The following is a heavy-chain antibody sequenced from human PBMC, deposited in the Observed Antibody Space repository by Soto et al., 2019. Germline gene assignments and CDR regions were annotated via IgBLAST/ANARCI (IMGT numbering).Heavy chain of an antibody. D-gene: IGHD1-26*01. V-gene: IGHV1-2*02. J-gene: IGHJ6*02. Sequence: QVQLVQSGAEVKKSGASVKVSCKASGYTFSDYFIQWLRQAPGQGLEWVAWINPKTAATNYAKKFQDRVTLTSDTSFSTAYRELTRLRPDDTAVYYCARIKWGLDYYSGMDVGGQGTAVTVSS. CDR1: GYTFSDYF. CDR3: ARIKWGLDYYSGMDV. CDR2: INPKTAAT.